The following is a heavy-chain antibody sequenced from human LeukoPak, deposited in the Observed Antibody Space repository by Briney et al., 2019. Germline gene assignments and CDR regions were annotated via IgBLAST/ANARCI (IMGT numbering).Heavy chain of an antibody. V-gene: IGHV3-30-3*01. D-gene: IGHD1-1*01. CDR1: GFTFSSYA. CDR2: ISYDGSNK. CDR3: VRYSGYDY. J-gene: IGHJ4*02. Sequence: PGGSLRLSCAASGFTFSSYAMHWVRQAPGKGLEWVAVISYDGSNKYYADSVEGRFTISRDNSKNTLYLQMNSLRAEDTAVYYCVRYSGYDYWGQGTLVTVSS.